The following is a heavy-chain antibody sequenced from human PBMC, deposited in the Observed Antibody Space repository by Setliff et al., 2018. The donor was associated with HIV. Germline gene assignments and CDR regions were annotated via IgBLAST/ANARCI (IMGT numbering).Heavy chain of an antibody. D-gene: IGHD1-26*01. CDR2: LRGDGII. V-gene: IGHV3-53*01. CDR1: GFTVSNNY. Sequence: GGSLRLSCAASGFTVSNNYMSWVRQAPGKGLEWLSSLRGDGIISYADSVKGRFTISRDSDKNSLFLQMNSLRGEDTAVYFCARDDKWAFGYWGQGTQVTVSS. CDR3: ARDDKWAFGY. J-gene: IGHJ4*02.